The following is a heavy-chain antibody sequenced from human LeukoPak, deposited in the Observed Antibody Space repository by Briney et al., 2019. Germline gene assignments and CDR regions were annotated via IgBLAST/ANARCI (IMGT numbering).Heavy chain of an antibody. CDR2: IYSGGDT. V-gene: IGHV3-66*01. CDR3: ARERGRGVISPYFDS. Sequence: GGSLTLSCAASGFIVSSNYMSWVRQAPGKGLEWVSVIYSGGDTYYADSVKGRFTISRDNSKNTLYLQMSSLRAEDTALYFCARERGRGVISPYFDSWGQGTLVTVSS. J-gene: IGHJ4*02. CDR1: GFIVSSNY. D-gene: IGHD3-10*01.